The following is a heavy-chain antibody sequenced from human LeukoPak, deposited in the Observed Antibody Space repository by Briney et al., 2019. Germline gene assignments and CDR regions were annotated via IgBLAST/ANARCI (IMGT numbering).Heavy chain of an antibody. CDR3: ARFGDMFDY. CDR2: IYYSGST. V-gene: IGHV4-59*01. CDR1: GGSLSSYC. J-gene: IGHJ4*02. D-gene: IGHD3-10*01. Sequence: PSETLSLTCTASGGSLSSYCWSWIRQPPGKGLEWIGYIYYSGSTKYNPSLKSRVTISVDTSRNQFSLKLSSVTAADTAVYYCARFGDMFDYWGQGTLVTVSS.